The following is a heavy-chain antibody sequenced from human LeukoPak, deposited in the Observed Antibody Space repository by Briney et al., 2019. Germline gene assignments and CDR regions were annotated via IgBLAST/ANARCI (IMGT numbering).Heavy chain of an antibody. CDR2: TYDRSKRYN. CDR1: GDSLSSNSAA. Sequence: SQTLSLTCAISGDSLSSNSAAWNWTRQSPSRGIESQGRTYDRSKRYNDYAGSVKSRITINPDTSKNQFSLQLNSVTPEDTAVYYCARERYDILTGAYYYYGMDVWGKGTTVSVSS. D-gene: IGHD3-9*01. CDR3: ARERYDILTGAYYYYGMDV. V-gene: IGHV6-1*01. J-gene: IGHJ6*04.